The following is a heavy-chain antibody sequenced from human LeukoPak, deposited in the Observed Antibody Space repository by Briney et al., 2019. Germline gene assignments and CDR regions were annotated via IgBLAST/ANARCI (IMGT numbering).Heavy chain of an antibody. Sequence: SETLSLTCTVSGGSISSYYWSWIRQPPGKGLEWIAYISDIGSTYYNPSLKSRVTISVDRSKNQFSLKLSSVTAADTAVYYCARVVRGVFDYWGQGTLVTVSS. CDR3: ARVVRGVFDY. V-gene: IGHV4-59*12. CDR2: ISDIGST. CDR1: GGSISSYY. J-gene: IGHJ4*02. D-gene: IGHD3-10*01.